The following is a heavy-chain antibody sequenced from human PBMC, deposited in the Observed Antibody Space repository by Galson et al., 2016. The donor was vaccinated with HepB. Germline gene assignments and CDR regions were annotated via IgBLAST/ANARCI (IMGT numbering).Heavy chain of an antibody. CDR1: GYKFTSYW. Sequence: QSGAEVKKPGESLKISCQGSGYKFTSYWIGWVRQVPGKGLEWMGTIYPGDSDTRYSPSFQGQVTISVDKSISTAYLQWSSLKASDSAMYYCSRHELHSSSWYIDGWGEGTLVTVSS. D-gene: IGHD6-13*01. V-gene: IGHV5-51*01. CDR3: SRHELHSSSWYIDG. J-gene: IGHJ4*02. CDR2: IYPGDSDT.